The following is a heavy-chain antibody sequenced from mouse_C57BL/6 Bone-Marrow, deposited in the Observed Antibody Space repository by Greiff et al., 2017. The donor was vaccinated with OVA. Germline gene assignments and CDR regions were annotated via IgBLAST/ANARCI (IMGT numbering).Heavy chain of an antibody. Sequence: VQLQQPGAELVMPGASVKLSCKASGYTFTSYWMHWVKQRPGQGLEWIGELDPSDSYTNYNQKFKGKSTLTVDKSSSTAYMQLSSLTSEDSAVYYCARKGDYGSPWFAYWGQGTLVTVSA. D-gene: IGHD1-1*01. CDR3: ARKGDYGSPWFAY. CDR2: LDPSDSYT. CDR1: GYTFTSYW. V-gene: IGHV1-69*01. J-gene: IGHJ3*01.